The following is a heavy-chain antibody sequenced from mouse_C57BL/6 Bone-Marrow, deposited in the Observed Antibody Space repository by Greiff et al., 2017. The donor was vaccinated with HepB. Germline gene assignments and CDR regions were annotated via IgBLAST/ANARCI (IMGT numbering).Heavy chain of an antibody. CDR2: IYPGSGNT. CDR1: GYTFTDYY. V-gene: IGHV1-76*01. Sequence: VKLMESGAELVRPGASVKLSCKASGYTFTDYYINWVKQRPGQGLEWIARIYPGSGNTYYNEKFKGKATLTAEKSSSTAYMQLSSLTSEDSAVYFCARIERGSPYYFDYWGQGTTLTVSS. CDR3: ARIERGSPYYFDY. J-gene: IGHJ2*01.